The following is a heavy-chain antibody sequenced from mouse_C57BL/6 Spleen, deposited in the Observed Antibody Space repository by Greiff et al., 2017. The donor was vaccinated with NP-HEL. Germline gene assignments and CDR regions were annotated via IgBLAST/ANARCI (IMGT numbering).Heavy chain of an antibody. CDR2: IHPNSGST. V-gene: IGHV1-64*01. J-gene: IGHJ2*01. CDR1: GYTFTSYW. Sequence: QVQLKQPGAELVKPGASVKLSCKASGYTFTSYWMHWVKQRPGQGLEWIGMIHPNSGSTNYNEKFKSKATLTVDKSSSTAYMQLSSLTSEDSAVYYCARLTGTDYFDYWGQGTTLTVSS. CDR3: ARLTGTDYFDY. D-gene: IGHD4-1*01.